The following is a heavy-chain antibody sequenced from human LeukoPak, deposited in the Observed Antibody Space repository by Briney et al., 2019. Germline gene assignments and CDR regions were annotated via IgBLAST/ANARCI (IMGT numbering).Heavy chain of an antibody. CDR2: IDHTGST. CDR1: GGSFSAYY. Sequence: SETLSLTCSVYGGSFSAYYWTWIRQPPGKGLEWIGEIDHTGSTNYNPSLKSRVTISVDTSKNQFSLKLSSVTAADTAVYYCAGARNLHCFDDWGQGTLVTVSS. CDR3: AGARNLHCFDD. J-gene: IGHJ4*02. V-gene: IGHV4-34*01.